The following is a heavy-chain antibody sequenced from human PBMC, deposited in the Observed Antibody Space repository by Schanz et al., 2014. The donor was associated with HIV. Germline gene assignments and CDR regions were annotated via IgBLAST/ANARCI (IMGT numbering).Heavy chain of an antibody. CDR3: ARGDGVYWYYFDY. CDR2: IWYDGSNE. CDR1: GFTFSSYG. Sequence: QVQLVESGGGVVQPGRSLRLSCAASGFTFSSYGMHWVRQAPGKGLEWVAVIWYDGSNEYYADSVKGRFTISRDNSKNTLYLQMNSLRAEDTAVYYCARGDGVYWYYFDYWGQGTLVTVSS. V-gene: IGHV3-33*01. J-gene: IGHJ4*02. D-gene: IGHD2-8*01.